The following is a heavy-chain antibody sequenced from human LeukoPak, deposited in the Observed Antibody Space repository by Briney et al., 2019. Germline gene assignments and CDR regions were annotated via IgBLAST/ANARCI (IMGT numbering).Heavy chain of an antibody. Sequence: SETLSLTCAVSGGSISSGGYSWSWIRQPPGKGLEWIGYIYHSGSTYYNPSLKSRVTISVDRSKNQFSLKLSSVTAADTAVYYCARATDYYGSGSPLDYWGQGTLVTVSS. D-gene: IGHD3-10*01. V-gene: IGHV4-30-2*01. J-gene: IGHJ4*02. CDR3: ARATDYYGSGSPLDY. CDR2: IYHSGST. CDR1: GGSISSGGYS.